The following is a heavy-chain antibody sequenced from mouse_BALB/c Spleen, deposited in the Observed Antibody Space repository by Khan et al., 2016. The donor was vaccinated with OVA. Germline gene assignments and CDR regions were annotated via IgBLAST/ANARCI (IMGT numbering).Heavy chain of an antibody. V-gene: IGHV3-2*02. J-gene: IGHJ2*01. Sequence: EVQLQESGPGLVKPSQSLSLTCTVTGYSITSGYAWNWIRQFPGNKLEWMGYISYSGGTSYTPSLKSRISITRDTSKNQFFLQLNSVTTEETATYYCARGNYYGYYFDYWGQGTTLTVSS. CDR2: ISYSGGT. D-gene: IGHD1-1*01. CDR3: ARGNYYGYYFDY. CDR1: GYSITSGYA.